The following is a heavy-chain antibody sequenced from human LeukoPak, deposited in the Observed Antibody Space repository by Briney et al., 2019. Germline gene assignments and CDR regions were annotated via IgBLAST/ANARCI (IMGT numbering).Heavy chain of an antibody. CDR2: IIPIFGTA. CDR1: GGTFSSYA. Sequence: SVKVSCKASGGTFSSYAISWVRQAPGQGLEWMGGIIPIFGTANYAQKFQGRVTITADKSTSTAYMELSSLRSEDTAVYYCARDFSAVVVAATNTWGQGTLVTVSS. V-gene: IGHV1-69*06. J-gene: IGHJ5*02. CDR3: ARDFSAVVVAATNT. D-gene: IGHD2-15*01.